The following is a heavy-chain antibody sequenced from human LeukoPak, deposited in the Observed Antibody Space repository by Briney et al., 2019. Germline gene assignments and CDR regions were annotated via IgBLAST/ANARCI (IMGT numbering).Heavy chain of an antibody. J-gene: IGHJ4*02. D-gene: IGHD7-27*01. CDR1: GYTFTSYD. CDR3: ARDQRLGIEGC. CDR2: MNPNSGNT. Sequence: ASVKVSCKASGYTFTSYDINWVRQAPGQGLEWMGWMNPNSGNTGYAQKFQGRVTMTRNTSRSTDYRELRSLRSEDTAVYYCARDQRLGIEGCWGQGTLVTVSS. V-gene: IGHV1-8*01.